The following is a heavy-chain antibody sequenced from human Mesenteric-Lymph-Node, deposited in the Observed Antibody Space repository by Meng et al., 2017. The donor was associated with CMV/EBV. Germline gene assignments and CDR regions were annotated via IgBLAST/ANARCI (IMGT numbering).Heavy chain of an antibody. CDR2: IYYSGST. Sequence: SETLSLTCTVSGGSVSSGSYYWSWIRQPPGKGLEWIGYIYYSGSTNYNPSLKSRVTISVDTSKNQFSLKLSSVTAADTAVYYCARDDGSSRSNWFDPWGQGTLVTVSS. V-gene: IGHV4-61*01. CDR3: ARDDGSSRSNWFDP. J-gene: IGHJ5*02. D-gene: IGHD6-13*01. CDR1: GGSVSSGSYY.